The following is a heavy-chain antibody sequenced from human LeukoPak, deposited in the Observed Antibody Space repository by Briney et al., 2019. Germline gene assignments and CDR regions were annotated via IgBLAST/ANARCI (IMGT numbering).Heavy chain of an antibody. V-gene: IGHV7-4-1*02. CDR3: ARDRVTYYYDSSGYLVEDDY. D-gene: IGHD3-22*01. CDR1: GYTFTSYA. J-gene: IGHJ4*02. Sequence: ASVKVSCKASGYTFTSYAMCWVRQAPGQGLEWMGWINTNTGNPTYAQGFTGRFVFSLDTSVSTAYLQISSLKAEDTAVYYCARDRVTYYYDSSGYLVEDDYWGQGTLVTVSS. CDR2: INTNTGNP.